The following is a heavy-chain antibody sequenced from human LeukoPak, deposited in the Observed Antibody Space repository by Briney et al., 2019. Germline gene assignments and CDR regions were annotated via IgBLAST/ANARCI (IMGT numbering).Heavy chain of an antibody. CDR3: AKEGDSGWFSSYNWFDP. CDR2: ISYDGNTI. V-gene: IGHV3-30-3*01. Sequence: GGSLRLSCAASEFTFSNYALHWVRQAPGKGLQWVAVISYDGNTIHYADSVKGRFIISRDNSKNTLYLQMNSLRAEDTAVYYCAKEGDSGWFSSYNWFDPWGQGTLVTVSS. D-gene: IGHD6-19*01. J-gene: IGHJ5*02. CDR1: EFTFSNYA.